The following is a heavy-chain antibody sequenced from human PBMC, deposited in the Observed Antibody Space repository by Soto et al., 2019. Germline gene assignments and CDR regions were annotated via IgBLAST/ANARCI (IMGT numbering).Heavy chain of an antibody. J-gene: IGHJ4*02. CDR2: IYYSGST. V-gene: IGHV4-39*01. Sequence: QLQLQESGPGLVKPSETLSLTCTVSGGSISSSSYYWGWIRQPPGKGLEWIGSIYYSGSTYYNPSLKSRVTISVDTSKNQFSLKLSSVTAADTAVYYCARHQGGYSYDGGSVDYWGQGTLVTVSS. D-gene: IGHD5-18*01. CDR3: ARHQGGYSYDGGSVDY. CDR1: GGSISSSSYY.